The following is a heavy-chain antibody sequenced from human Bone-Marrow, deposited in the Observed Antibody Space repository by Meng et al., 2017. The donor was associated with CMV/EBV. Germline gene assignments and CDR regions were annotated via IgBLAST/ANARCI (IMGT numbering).Heavy chain of an antibody. CDR1: GFTISSYA. D-gene: IGHD2-2*01. J-gene: IGHJ3*02. CDR3: ARPSSMGAFDI. Sequence: GESLKISCATSGFTISSYAMSWVRQAPGKGLEWVSAISGSGGSTYYADSMKGRFTICRDNSKNALYLQMNSLGAEDTAVYYCARPSSMGAFDIWGQGTMVTVSS. V-gene: IGHV3-23*01. CDR2: ISGSGGST.